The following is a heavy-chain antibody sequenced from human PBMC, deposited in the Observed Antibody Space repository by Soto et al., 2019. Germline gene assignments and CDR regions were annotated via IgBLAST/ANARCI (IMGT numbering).Heavy chain of an antibody. CDR3: AMDASGPAY. V-gene: IGHV3-7*04. CDR2: IKEDGSDK. D-gene: IGHD5-12*01. CDR1: GFTFSNYW. J-gene: IGHJ4*02. Sequence: GESLKISCVASGFTFSNYWMSWVRQAPGKGLEWVANIKEDGSDKYYVDSVKGRFTISRDNAKKSVYLQMNSLRAEDTAVYFCAMDASGPAYWGQGTLVTVSS.